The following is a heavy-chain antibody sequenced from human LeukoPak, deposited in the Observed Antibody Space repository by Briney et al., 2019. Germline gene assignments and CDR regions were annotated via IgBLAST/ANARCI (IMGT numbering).Heavy chain of an antibody. Sequence: TGGSLRLSCAASGFTFSSYSMNWVRQAPGKGLEWVSSISSSSSYIYYADSVKGRFTISRDNAKNSLYLQMNSLRAEDTAVYYCARIGAAGHFDYWGQGTLVTVSS. CDR2: ISSSSSYI. J-gene: IGHJ4*02. CDR3: ARIGAAGHFDY. CDR1: GFTFSSYS. V-gene: IGHV3-21*01. D-gene: IGHD6-13*01.